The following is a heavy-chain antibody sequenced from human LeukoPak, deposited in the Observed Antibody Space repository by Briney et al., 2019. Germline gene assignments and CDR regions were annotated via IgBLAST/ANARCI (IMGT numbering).Heavy chain of an antibody. D-gene: IGHD3-10*01. CDR2: ISSSSSTI. CDR3: ARDLRWFGEFIDY. CDR1: GFTFSSYS. J-gene: IGHJ4*02. V-gene: IGHV3-48*01. Sequence: GGSLRLSCAASGFTFSSYSMNWVRQAPGKGLEWVSYISSSSSTIYYADSVKSRFTISRDNAKNSLYLQMNSLRAEDTAVYYCARDLRWFGEFIDYWGQGTLVTVSS.